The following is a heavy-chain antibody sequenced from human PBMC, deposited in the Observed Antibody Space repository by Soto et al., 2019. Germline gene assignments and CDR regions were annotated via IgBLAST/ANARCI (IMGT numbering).Heavy chain of an antibody. CDR3: ASTLFEVVITPYIDY. CDR1: CGSVSSGSYY. J-gene: IGHJ4*02. V-gene: IGHV4-61*01. CDR2: IYYSGST. D-gene: IGHD3-3*01. Sequence: QVQLQESGPGLVKPSETLSLTCTVSCGSVSSGSYYWSWIRQPPGKGLEWIGYIYYSGSTNYNPSLKSRVTISVHKSKNKFSMKMMSVTAADTAVYYCASTLFEVVITPYIDYWGQGTLVTVSS.